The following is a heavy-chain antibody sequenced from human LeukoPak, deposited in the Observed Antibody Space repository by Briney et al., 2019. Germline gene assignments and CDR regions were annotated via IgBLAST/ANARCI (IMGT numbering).Heavy chain of an antibody. D-gene: IGHD6-13*01. J-gene: IGHJ5*02. Sequence: ASVKVSCKVSGYTLTELSVHWVRQAPGKGLEWMGGFDPEDGETIYAQKFQGRVTMTEDTSTDTAYMELSRLRSEDTAVSYLATVGXXXXXXXXXPXXXXXWGQGTLVTXXS. CDR2: FDPEDGET. CDR1: GYTLTELS. V-gene: IGHV1-24*01. CDR3: ATVGXXXXXXXXXPXXXXX.